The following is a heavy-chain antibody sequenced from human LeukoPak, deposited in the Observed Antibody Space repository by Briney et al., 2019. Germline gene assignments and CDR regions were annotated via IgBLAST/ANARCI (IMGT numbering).Heavy chain of an antibody. V-gene: IGHV3-53*01. D-gene: IGHD3-22*01. CDR3: ARLKGLFDYFDY. CDR1: GFTVSNKY. CDR2: LYNAGST. J-gene: IGHJ4*02. Sequence: PGGSLRLSCVASGFTVSNKYMSWVRQAPGEGLEWVSVLYNAGSTYYADSVKGRFTISRDNSKNTLYLQMYSLRAEDAAVYYCARLKGLFDYFDYWGQGILVTVYS.